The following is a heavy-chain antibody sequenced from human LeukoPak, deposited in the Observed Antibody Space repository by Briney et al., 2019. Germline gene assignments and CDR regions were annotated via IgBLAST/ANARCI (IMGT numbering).Heavy chain of an antibody. CDR2: ISSSGSTI. V-gene: IGHV3-48*04. Sequence: GSLRLSCAASGFTVSSNYMSWVRQAPGKGLEWVSYISSSGSTIYYADSVKGRFTISRDNAKNSLYLQMNSLRAEDTAVYYCAELGITMIGGVWGKGTTVTISS. D-gene: IGHD3-10*02. CDR3: AELGITMIGGV. CDR1: GFTVSSNY. J-gene: IGHJ6*04.